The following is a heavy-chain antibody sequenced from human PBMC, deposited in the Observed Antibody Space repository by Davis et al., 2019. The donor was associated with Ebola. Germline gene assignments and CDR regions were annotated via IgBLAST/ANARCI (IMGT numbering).Heavy chain of an antibody. CDR3: ARGPTRYYDFAPSYGMDV. D-gene: IGHD3-3*01. CDR1: GGSFSGYY. V-gene: IGHV4-34*01. J-gene: IGHJ6*02. CDR2: INHSGST. Sequence: PSETLSLTCAVYGGSFSGYYWSWIRQPPGKGLEWIGEINHSGSTNYNPSLKSRVTISVDTSKNQFSRKLSSVTAADTAVYYCARGPTRYYDFAPSYGMDVWGQGTTVTVSS.